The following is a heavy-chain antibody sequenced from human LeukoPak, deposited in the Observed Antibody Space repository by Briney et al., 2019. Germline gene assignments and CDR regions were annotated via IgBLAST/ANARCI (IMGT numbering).Heavy chain of an antibody. V-gene: IGHV3-53*04. J-gene: IGHJ6*02. CDR1: GFTVSNNY. D-gene: IGHD6-6*01. Sequence: GGSLRLSCAASGFTVSNNYINWVRPAPGKGLEWGSSIYSSGSTDYANSVKGRFTISRNNFKNTVNLQMNSLRAEDTAVYYCARDRMAARLGSHYYYGMDVWGQGTTVTVSS. CDR3: ARDRMAARLGSHYYYGMDV. CDR2: IYSSGST.